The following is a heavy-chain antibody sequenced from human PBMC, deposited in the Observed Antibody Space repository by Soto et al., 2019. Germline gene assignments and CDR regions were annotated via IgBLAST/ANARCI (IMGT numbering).Heavy chain of an antibody. J-gene: IGHJ3*02. D-gene: IGHD3-3*01. Sequence: QLHLVQSGAVVKKPGASVTVSCSASGYPVTAYYMHWVRQAPGRGLEWMGGINPATGAAKYTQTFQGKVTLTRDTSTSKVFMELSGLTSEDPALFYCARGGGVGVAGSAAFDMWGQGTLVTVSS. CDR3: ARGGGVGVAGSAAFDM. V-gene: IGHV1-2*02. CDR1: GYPVTAYY. CDR2: INPATGAA.